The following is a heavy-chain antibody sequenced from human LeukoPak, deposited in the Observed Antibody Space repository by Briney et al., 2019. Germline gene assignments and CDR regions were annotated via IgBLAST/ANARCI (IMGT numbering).Heavy chain of an antibody. CDR2: ITGRGENI. J-gene: IGHJ4*02. Sequence: GGTLRLSCTASGFIFSSYGMNWVRQAPGKGLEWVSGITGRGENIYYAGSVKGRFTISRDNSKNTLYLQMNSLRAEDTAVYYCTRDQTPYYWGQGTLVTVSS. CDR3: TRDQTPYY. CDR1: GFIFSSYG. V-gene: IGHV3-23*01.